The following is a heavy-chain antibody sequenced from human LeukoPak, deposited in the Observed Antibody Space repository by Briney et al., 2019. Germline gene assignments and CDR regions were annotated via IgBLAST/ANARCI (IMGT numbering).Heavy chain of an antibody. J-gene: IGHJ4*02. V-gene: IGHV3-23*01. CDR3: AKVVYDSSGYYNDY. Sequence: PGGSLRLSCAASGFTIGGFAMTWVRQAPGKGLEWVSSIGSDYKTHYSESVKGRFAISRDKSKNTVYLQVNSLRAEDTAVYYCAKVVYDSSGYYNDYWGQGTLVTVSS. D-gene: IGHD3-22*01. CDR2: IGSDYKT. CDR1: GFTIGGFA.